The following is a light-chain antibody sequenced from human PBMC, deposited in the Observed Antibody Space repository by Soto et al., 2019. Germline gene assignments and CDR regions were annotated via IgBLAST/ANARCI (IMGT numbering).Light chain of an antibody. CDR1: QSVSSNY. CDR2: GAS. V-gene: IGKV3-20*01. CDR3: QQYGTSPYT. J-gene: IGKJ2*01. Sequence: EIVLTQSPGTLSLSPGERATLSCRASQSVSSNYLAWYQKSPGQPPSLLIYGASNRANGVPDRFSGSGSGTDVTLTISRLEPEDFSVYYCQQYGTSPYTFGQGTKLEIK.